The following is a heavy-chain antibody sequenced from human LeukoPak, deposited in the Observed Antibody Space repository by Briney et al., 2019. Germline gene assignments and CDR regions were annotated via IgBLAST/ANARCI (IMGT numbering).Heavy chain of an antibody. V-gene: IGHV3-74*01. CDR1: GFTFSSYW. CDR3: ARGRPHGNDY. D-gene: IGHD4-23*01. Sequence: GGSLRLSCEASGFTFSSYWMSWVRQAPGKGLVWVLRIASDGSSTTYADSVKGRFSISRDNAKNTLYLQMNSLRVEDTAVYYCARGRPHGNDYWGQGTLVTVSS. J-gene: IGHJ4*02. CDR2: IASDGSST.